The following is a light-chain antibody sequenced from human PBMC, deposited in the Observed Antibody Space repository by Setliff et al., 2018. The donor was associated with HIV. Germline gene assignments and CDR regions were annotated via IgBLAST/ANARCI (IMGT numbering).Light chain of an antibody. Sequence: ENVLTQSPGNLSLSPGERATLSCRASQSVASSQLAWYQQKHGQAPRLLIYGASNRATDIPDRFSGSGSGTDFTLTISRLEPEDFAVHYCQQYGTSPKTFGQGTKVDIK. CDR1: QSVASSQ. CDR2: GAS. CDR3: QQYGTSPKT. J-gene: IGKJ1*01. V-gene: IGKV3-20*01.